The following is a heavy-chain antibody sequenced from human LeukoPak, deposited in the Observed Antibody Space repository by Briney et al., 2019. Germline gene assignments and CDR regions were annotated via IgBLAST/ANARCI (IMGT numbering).Heavy chain of an antibody. Sequence: PGGSLRLSCAASGFTFSSYAMHWVRQAPGKGLEWVAVISYDGSNKYYADSVKGRFTISRGNSKNTLYLQMNSLRAEDTAVYYRARDRVQWLVRMDYYYGMDVWGQGTTVTVSS. D-gene: IGHD6-19*01. V-gene: IGHV3-30-3*01. CDR3: ARDRVQWLVRMDYYYGMDV. CDR1: GFTFSSYA. J-gene: IGHJ6*02. CDR2: ISYDGSNK.